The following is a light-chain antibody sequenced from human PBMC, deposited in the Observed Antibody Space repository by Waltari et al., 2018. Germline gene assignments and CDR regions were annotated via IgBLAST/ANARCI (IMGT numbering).Light chain of an antibody. J-gene: IGKJ1*01. V-gene: IGKV3-20*01. CDR1: QRVSRT. Sequence: EIVLTQSPGTLSLSPGARATLSCRASQRVSRTLAWYQQKPGQPPRLLLYDASRRATGIPDRFSGSGSGTDFSLTISRLEPEDFAWYFCQKYGTLPATFGQGTKVEIK. CDR3: QKYGTLPAT. CDR2: DAS.